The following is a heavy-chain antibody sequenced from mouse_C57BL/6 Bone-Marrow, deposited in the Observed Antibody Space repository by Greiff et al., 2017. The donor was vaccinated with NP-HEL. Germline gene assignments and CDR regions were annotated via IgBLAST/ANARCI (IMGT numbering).Heavy chain of an antibody. CDR3: ARHDEVLRGY. V-gene: IGHV5-6*01. D-gene: IGHD1-1*01. J-gene: IGHJ2*01. Sequence: EVQGVESGGDLVKPGGSLKLSCAASGFTFSSYGMSWVRQTPDKRLEWVATISSGGSYTYYPDSVKGRFTISRDNAKNTLYLQMSSLKSEDTAMYYCARHDEVLRGYWGQGTTLTVSS. CDR1: GFTFSSYG. CDR2: ISSGGSYT.